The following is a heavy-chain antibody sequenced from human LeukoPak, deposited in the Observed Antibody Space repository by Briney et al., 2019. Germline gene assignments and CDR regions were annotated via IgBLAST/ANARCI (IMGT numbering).Heavy chain of an antibody. J-gene: IGHJ4*01. CDR1: GGTFSSYA. CDR2: ISAYNGNT. Sequence: ASVKVSCKASGGTFSSYAISWVRQAPGQGLEWMGWISAYNGNTNYAQKLQGRVTMTTDTSTSTAYMELRSLRSDDTAVYYCARDLGGATYFDYWGXXTLVTVSS. CDR3: ARDLGGATYFDY. D-gene: IGHD1-26*01. V-gene: IGHV1-18*01.